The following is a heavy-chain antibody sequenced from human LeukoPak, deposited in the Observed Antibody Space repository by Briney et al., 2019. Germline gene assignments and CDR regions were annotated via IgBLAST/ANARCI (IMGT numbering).Heavy chain of an antibody. J-gene: IGHJ4*02. D-gene: IGHD4-23*01. CDR1: GFTFTSSA. CDR3: AAVPDYGGNKPDY. Sequence: ASVKVSCKASGFTFTSSAMQWVRQARGQRLEWIGWIFVGSGNTNYAQKFQERVTITRDMSTSTAYMELSSLRSEDTAVYYCAAVPDYGGNKPDYWGQGTLVTVSS. V-gene: IGHV1-58*02. CDR2: IFVGSGNT.